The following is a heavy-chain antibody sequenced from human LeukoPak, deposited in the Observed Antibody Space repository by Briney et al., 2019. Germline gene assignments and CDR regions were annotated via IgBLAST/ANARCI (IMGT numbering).Heavy chain of an antibody. CDR1: GYTLTELS. J-gene: IGHJ3*02. V-gene: IGHV1-2*02. CDR3: ARDRDYSSTDAFDI. CDR2: INPNSGGT. D-gene: IGHD4-11*01. Sequence: GASVKVSCKVSGYTLTELSMHWVRQAPGQGLEWMGWINPNSGGTNYAQKFQGRVTMTRDTSISTAYMELSRLRPDDTAVYYCARDRDYSSTDAFDIWGQGTMVTVSS.